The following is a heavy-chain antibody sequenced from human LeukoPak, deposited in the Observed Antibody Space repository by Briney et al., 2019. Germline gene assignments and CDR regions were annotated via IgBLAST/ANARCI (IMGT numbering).Heavy chain of an antibody. V-gene: IGHV3-11*01. J-gene: IGHJ4*02. Sequence: GGSLRLFCAASGFTFSDYYVSWIRQAPGKGLEWVSYISSSGSTIYYADSVKGRFTISRDNAKNSLYLQINSLRAEDTAVYYGARNRAVYGEDYWGQGTLVTVSS. D-gene: IGHD3-10*01. CDR2: ISSSGSTI. CDR1: GFTFSDYY. CDR3: ARNRAVYGEDY.